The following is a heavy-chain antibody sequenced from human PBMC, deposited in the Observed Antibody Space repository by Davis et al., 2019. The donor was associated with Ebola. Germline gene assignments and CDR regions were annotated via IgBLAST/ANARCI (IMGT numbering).Heavy chain of an antibody. Sequence: MPSETLSLTCTVSGGSISSSSYYWGWIRQPPGKGLEWIGSIYYSGSTNYNPSLKSRVTISVDTSKNQFSLKLSSVTAADTAVYYCARSVARSSSWYPNDYWGQGTLVTVSS. V-gene: IGHV4-39*07. J-gene: IGHJ4*02. CDR2: IYYSGST. CDR1: GGSISSSSYY. D-gene: IGHD6-13*01. CDR3: ARSVARSSSWYPNDY.